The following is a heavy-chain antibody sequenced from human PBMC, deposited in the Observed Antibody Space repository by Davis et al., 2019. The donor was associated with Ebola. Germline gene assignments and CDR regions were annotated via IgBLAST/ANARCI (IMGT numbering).Heavy chain of an antibody. J-gene: IGHJ4*02. CDR3: VKEARRGAVFDY. CDR2: ISQNGGST. CDR1: GFSFSTSS. D-gene: IGHD1-26*01. V-gene: IGHV3-64D*08. Sequence: PAGSLRLSCSASGFSFSTSSMYWVRQVPGKGLECISAISQNGGSTFYADSVKGRFSIPRDNSKNTLFLQMTSPRSADAAVYYCVKEARRGAVFDYWGQGSLVSVSS.